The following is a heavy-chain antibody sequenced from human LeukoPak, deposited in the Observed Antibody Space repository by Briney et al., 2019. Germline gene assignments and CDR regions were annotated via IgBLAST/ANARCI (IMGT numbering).Heavy chain of an antibody. V-gene: IGHV3-30*02. CDR3: AKDLITMVRGSPMDV. Sequence: GGSLRLSCAASGFTFSNYGMHWVRQAPGKGLEWVALLVYDGFYKYYADSVKGRFTISRDDSTNTLYLQLTSLRAGDTAVYYCAKDLITMVRGSPMDVWGRGTTVTVS. J-gene: IGHJ6*02. CDR1: GFTFSNYG. D-gene: IGHD3-10*01. CDR2: LVYDGFYK.